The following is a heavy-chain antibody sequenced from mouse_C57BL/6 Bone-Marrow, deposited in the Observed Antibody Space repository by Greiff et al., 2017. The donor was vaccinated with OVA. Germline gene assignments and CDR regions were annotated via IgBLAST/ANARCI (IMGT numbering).Heavy chain of an antibody. CDR3: ASPHYYGSSYSDD. V-gene: IGHV1-52*01. J-gene: IGHJ2*01. CDR2: IDPSDSDT. CDR1: GYTFTSYW. Sequence: QVQLQQPGAELVRPGSSVKLSCKASGYTFTSYWMHWVKQRPIQGLEWIGNIDPSDSDTHYNQKFKDKATLTVDKSSSTAYMQLSSLTSEDSAVYYCASPHYYGSSYSDDWGQGTTLTVSS. D-gene: IGHD1-1*01.